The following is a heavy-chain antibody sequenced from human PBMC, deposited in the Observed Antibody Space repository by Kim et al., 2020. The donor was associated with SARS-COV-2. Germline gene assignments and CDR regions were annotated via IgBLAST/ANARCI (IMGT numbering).Heavy chain of an antibody. CDR3: ARDHYDYIWGSYRYTDAFDI. D-gene: IGHD3-16*02. Sequence: GRCTISRDNSKNTLYLQMNSLRAEDTAVYYCARDHYDYIWGSYRYTDAFDIWGQGTMVTVSS. J-gene: IGHJ3*02. V-gene: IGHV3-30*07.